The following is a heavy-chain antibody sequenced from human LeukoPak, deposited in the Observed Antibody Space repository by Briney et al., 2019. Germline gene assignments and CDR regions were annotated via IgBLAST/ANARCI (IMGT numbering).Heavy chain of an antibody. CDR2: ISYDGSNK. Sequence: GGSLRLSCAASGFTFSSYAMHWVRQAPGKGLEWVAVISYDGSNKYYADSVKGRFTISRDNSKNTLYLQMNSLRAEDTAVYYCARENVLAGYLDYWGQGTLVTVSS. J-gene: IGHJ4*02. CDR1: GFTFSSYA. V-gene: IGHV3-30-3*01. CDR3: ARENVLAGYLDY. D-gene: IGHD4/OR15-4a*01.